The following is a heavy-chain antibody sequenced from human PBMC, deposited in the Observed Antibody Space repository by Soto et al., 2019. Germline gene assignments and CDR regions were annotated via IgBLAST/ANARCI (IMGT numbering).Heavy chain of an antibody. CDR1: GFTFSNYW. Sequence: EVQLVESGGGLVQPGGSLRLSCAASGFTFSNYWMHWVRQASGKGLVWVSHMNTDGSSTNYADSVKGRFTISRDNAKNTLYLQMNSLGAEDTAVYYCARGPGWGLDVWGQGTTVTVSS. J-gene: IGHJ6*02. V-gene: IGHV3-74*01. CDR2: MNTDGSST. CDR3: ARGPGWGLDV.